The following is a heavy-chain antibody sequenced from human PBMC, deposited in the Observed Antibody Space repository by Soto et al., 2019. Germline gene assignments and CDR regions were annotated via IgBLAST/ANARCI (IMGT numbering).Heavy chain of an antibody. CDR1: GFTFSSYS. D-gene: IGHD2-2*01. J-gene: IGHJ6*02. CDR3: ASSDCSSTSCYSYYYYGMDV. Sequence: VGSLRLSCAASGFTFSSYSMNWVRQAPGKGLEWVSYISSSSSTIYYADSVKGRFTISRDNAKNSLYLQMNSLRDEDTAVYYCASSDCSSTSCYSYYYYGMDVWGQGTTVTVSS. CDR2: ISSSSSTI. V-gene: IGHV3-48*02.